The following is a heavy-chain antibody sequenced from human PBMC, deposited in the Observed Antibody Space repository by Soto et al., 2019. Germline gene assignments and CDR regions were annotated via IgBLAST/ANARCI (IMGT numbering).Heavy chain of an antibody. D-gene: IGHD3-22*01. Sequence: AGSLRLSCAASGFTFSSYGMHWVRQAPGKGLEWVAVIWFDGINKYYADSVKGRFTISRDNSKNTLYLQMNSLRAEDTAVYYCARDRKYYDSSGYYPVDWGQGT. CDR1: GFTFSSYG. CDR2: IWFDGINK. CDR3: ARDRKYYDSSGYYPVD. J-gene: IGHJ4*02. V-gene: IGHV3-33*01.